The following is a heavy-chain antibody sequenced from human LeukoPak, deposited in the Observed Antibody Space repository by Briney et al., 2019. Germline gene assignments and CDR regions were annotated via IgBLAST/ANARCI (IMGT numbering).Heavy chain of an antibody. D-gene: IGHD2-15*01. CDR2: LYSGGST. V-gene: IGHV3-53*01. CDR3: AKSLGCGSISCDSPYNF. Sequence: PGVSLRLSCAASGFTVSSNYMSWDRHAQGQGLKWVSVLYSGGSTYDADSVKGRFTIARDNSKNTLYLQMNSLRGEDTAVYYCAKSLGCGSISCDSPYNFWGQGTLVTVSS. CDR1: GFTVSSNY. J-gene: IGHJ4*02.